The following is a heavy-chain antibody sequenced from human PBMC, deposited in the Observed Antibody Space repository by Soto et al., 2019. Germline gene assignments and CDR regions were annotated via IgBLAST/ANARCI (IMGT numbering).Heavy chain of an antibody. CDR1: GGSISSYY. D-gene: IGHD1-26*01. J-gene: IGHJ4*02. Sequence: SETLSLTCTVSGGSISSYYWSWIRQPPGKGLEWIGYIYYSGSTNYNPSLKSRVTISVDTSKNQFSLKLSSVTAADTAVYYCPRSLYSGSYLHFDYWGQGTLVTSPQ. V-gene: IGHV4-59*01. CDR3: PRSLYSGSYLHFDY. CDR2: IYYSGST.